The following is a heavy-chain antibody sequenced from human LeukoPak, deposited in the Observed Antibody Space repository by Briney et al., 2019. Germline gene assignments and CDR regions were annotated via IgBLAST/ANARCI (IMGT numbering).Heavy chain of an antibody. CDR3: ARTEGDNNGYYSREGAFDY. Sequence: PSETLSLTCTVSGGSISISNYYWGWIRQPPGKGLEWIGIISYSGNTDYNPSLNSRVTISLDTSKNHFSLKLTSVTAADTAVYYCARTEGDNNGYYSREGAFDYWGQGTLVTVSS. CDR2: ISYSGNT. D-gene: IGHD3-22*01. CDR1: GGSISISNYY. J-gene: IGHJ4*02. V-gene: IGHV4-39*07.